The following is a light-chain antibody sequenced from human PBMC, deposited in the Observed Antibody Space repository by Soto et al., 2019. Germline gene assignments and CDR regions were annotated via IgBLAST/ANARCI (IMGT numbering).Light chain of an antibody. CDR1: SSDVGGYNY. CDR2: DVS. V-gene: IGLV2-14*01. Sequence: QSALTQPASVSGSPGQSITISCTGTSSDVGGYNYVSWYQQHPGKAPKLMIYDVSNRPSGVSNRFSGSKSGNTASLTISGLRAEDEADYYCSSYTSSSTLWVFGTGTQLTVL. J-gene: IGLJ1*01. CDR3: SSYTSSSTLWV.